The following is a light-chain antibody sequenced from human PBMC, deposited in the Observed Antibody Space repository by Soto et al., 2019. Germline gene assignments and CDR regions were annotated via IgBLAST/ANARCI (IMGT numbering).Light chain of an antibody. J-gene: IGLJ3*02. CDR2: SNN. V-gene: IGLV1-47*02. Sequence: QSVLTQPPSASGTPGQRVTISCSGSSSNIGSNYVYWYQQLPGTAPKLLIYSNNQRPSGVPDRFSGSKSGTSASLAISGLRSEDEADYYCAAWDDSLSGQGMFGGGTKVTVL. CDR1: SSNIGSNY. CDR3: AAWDDSLSGQGM.